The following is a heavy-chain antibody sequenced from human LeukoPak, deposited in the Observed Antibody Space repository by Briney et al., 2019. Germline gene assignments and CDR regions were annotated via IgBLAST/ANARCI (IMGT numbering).Heavy chain of an antibody. V-gene: IGHV4-59*01. CDR3: ARGDPGYYGMEV. J-gene: IGHJ6*02. CDR2: IYYSGST. Sequence: PSETLSLTCTVSGGSISSYYWSWIRQPPGKGLEWIGYIYYSGSTNYNPSLKSRVTISVDTSKNQFSLKLSSVTAADTAVYYCARGDPGYYGMEVWGQGTTVTVSS. CDR1: GGSISSYY.